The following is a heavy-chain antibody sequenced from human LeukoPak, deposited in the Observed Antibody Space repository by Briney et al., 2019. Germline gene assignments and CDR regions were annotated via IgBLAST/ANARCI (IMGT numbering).Heavy chain of an antibody. J-gene: IGHJ6*02. CDR3: ARAHGDYVWGSYRYTSPGYYYGMDV. V-gene: IGHV4-4*02. CDR2: IYHSGST. Sequence: SGTLSLTCAVSGGSISSSNWWSWVRQPPGKGLEWIGEIYHSGSTNYNPSLKSRVTISVDKSKNQFSLKLSSVTAADTAVYYCARAHGDYVWGSYRYTSPGYYYGMDVWGQGTTVTVSS. D-gene: IGHD3-16*02. CDR1: GGSISSSNW.